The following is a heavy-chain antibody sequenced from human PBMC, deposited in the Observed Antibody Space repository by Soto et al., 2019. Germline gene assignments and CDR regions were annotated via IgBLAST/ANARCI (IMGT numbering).Heavy chain of an antibody. CDR2: IIPMFAAT. CDR1: GGSFSDFA. CDR3: ARGAIAAAPAALSSYHDYTNYRFDS. D-gene: IGHD2-2*01. Sequence: QVQLAQSGADMTKPGSSVKVSCRASGGSFSDFAFSWVRQAPGQGLEWMGGIIPMFAATKYAQRLQDRVTITADESTNTVYLALNSLTSEDTAIYYCARGAIAAAPAALSSYHDYTNYRFDSWGQGTLVTVSS. V-gene: IGHV1-69*01. J-gene: IGHJ4*02.